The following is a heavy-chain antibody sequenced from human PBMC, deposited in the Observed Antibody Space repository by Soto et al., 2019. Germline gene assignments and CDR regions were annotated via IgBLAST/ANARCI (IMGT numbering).Heavy chain of an antibody. CDR2: IYWDDDK. D-gene: IGHD5-12*01. CDR1: GFSLSTSGVA. CDR3: AHRRGLLATGQGWYFDL. J-gene: IGHJ2*01. Sequence: QITLKESGPTLVKPTQTLTLTCTFSGFSLSTSGVAVGWLRQPPGKALEWLALIYWDDDKRYSPSLKSRLTITKXTSXNXGVLTMTNMDPVDTATYYCAHRRGLLATGQGWYFDLWGRGTLVTVSS. V-gene: IGHV2-5*02.